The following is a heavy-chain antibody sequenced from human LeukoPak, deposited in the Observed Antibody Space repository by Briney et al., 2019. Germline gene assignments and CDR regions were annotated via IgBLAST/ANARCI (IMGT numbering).Heavy chain of an antibody. CDR1: GFTVSSNY. CDR3: ARVGSGYYYSSPDGMDV. CDR2: IYTGGST. Sequence: GGSLRLSCAASGFTVSSNYMSWVRQAPGKGLEWISVIYTGGSTYYADSVKGRFTISRGNSKNTLYLQMDSLRAEDTAVYYCARVGSGYYYSSPDGMDVWGQGTTVTVSS. D-gene: IGHD3-22*01. J-gene: IGHJ6*02. V-gene: IGHV3-53*01.